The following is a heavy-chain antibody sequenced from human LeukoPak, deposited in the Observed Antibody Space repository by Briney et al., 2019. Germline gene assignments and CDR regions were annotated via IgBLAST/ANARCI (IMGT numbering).Heavy chain of an antibody. D-gene: IGHD2-21*02. J-gene: IGHJ6*03. CDR1: GFTFSSYG. V-gene: IGHV3-23*01. CDR2: ISGSGDST. Sequence: GGSLRLSCAASGFTFSSYGMSWVRQAPGKGLEWVSGISGSGDSTYYADSVKDRFTISRDNSKNTLYVQMNSLRAEDTAVYYCAKDGAYCGGDCYPHFYMDVWGKGTTVTISS. CDR3: AKDGAYCGGDCYPHFYMDV.